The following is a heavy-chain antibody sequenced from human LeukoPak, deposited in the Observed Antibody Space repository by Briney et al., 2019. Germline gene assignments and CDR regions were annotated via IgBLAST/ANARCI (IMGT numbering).Heavy chain of an antibody. D-gene: IGHD3-22*01. CDR2: IYYSGST. CDR3: ARQFSSGYLYYFDY. Sequence: SETLSLTCTVSGGSISSSSYYWGWIRQPPGKGLEWIGSIYYSGSTYYNPSLKSRVTISVDTSKNQFSLKLSSVTAADTAVYYCARQFSSGYLYYFDYWGQGTLVTVSS. CDR1: GGSISSSSYY. J-gene: IGHJ4*02. V-gene: IGHV4-39*01.